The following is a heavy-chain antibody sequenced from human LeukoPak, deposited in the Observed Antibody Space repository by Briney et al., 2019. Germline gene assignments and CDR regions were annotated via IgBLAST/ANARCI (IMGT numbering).Heavy chain of an antibody. CDR2: ISSSSSYI. J-gene: IGHJ3*02. CDR3: ARDTGVDCSSTSCYTDAFDI. CDR1: GFTFSSYS. Sequence: GGSLRLSCAASGFTFSSYSMNWVRQAPGKGLEWVSSISSSSSYIYYADSVKGRFTISRDNAKNSLYLQMNSLRAEDTAVYYCARDTGVDCSSTSCYTDAFDIWGQGTMVTVSS. V-gene: IGHV3-21*01. D-gene: IGHD2-2*02.